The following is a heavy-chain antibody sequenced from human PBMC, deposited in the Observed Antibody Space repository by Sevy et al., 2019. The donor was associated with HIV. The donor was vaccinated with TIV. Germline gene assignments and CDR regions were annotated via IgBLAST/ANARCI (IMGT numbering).Heavy chain of an antibody. CDR1: GYTFTSYG. Sequence: ASVKVSCKASGYTFTSYGIIWVRQAPGRGLEWMGWISAYNGNTNYAQRLQGRVTMTTDTSTNTAYMELTSLRSDDTAVYYCARGPRKYYDSSGYYYPPSYWGQGTLVTVSS. CDR2: ISAYNGNT. J-gene: IGHJ4*02. D-gene: IGHD3-22*01. V-gene: IGHV1-18*01. CDR3: ARGPRKYYDSSGYYYPPSY.